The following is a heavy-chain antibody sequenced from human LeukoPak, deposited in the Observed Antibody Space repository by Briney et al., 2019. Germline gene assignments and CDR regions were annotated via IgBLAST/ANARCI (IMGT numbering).Heavy chain of an antibody. Sequence: GGSLRLSCAASGFTFSSYSMNWVRQAPGKGLEWVSSISSSSSYIYHADSVKGRFTISRDNAKNSLYLQMNSLRAEDTAVYYCARDSASSWYYYYYYMDVWGKGTTVTISS. V-gene: IGHV3-21*01. J-gene: IGHJ6*03. CDR2: ISSSSSYI. CDR1: GFTFSSYS. CDR3: ARDSASSWYYYYYYMDV. D-gene: IGHD6-13*01.